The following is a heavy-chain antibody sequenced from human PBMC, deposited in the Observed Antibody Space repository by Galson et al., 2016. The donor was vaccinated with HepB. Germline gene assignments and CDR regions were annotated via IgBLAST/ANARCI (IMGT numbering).Heavy chain of an antibody. Sequence: TLSLTCAVSGGSISSSGYYWSWIRQHPGKGLEWIGYIYYSGSTHYNPSLKSRVTISVDTSKNQFSLTLSSVTAADTAVYYCASVHYYYDTSDYDRYFDYWGQGTLVTVSS. D-gene: IGHD3-22*01. CDR2: IYYSGST. J-gene: IGHJ4*02. CDR3: ASVHYYYDTSDYDRYFDY. CDR1: GGSISSSGYY. V-gene: IGHV4-31*11.